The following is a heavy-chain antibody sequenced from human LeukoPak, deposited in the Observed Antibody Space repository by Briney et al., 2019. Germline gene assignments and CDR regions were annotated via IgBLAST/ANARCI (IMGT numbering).Heavy chain of an antibody. J-gene: IGHJ2*01. CDR1: GFTFSSYS. CDR3: TTGDTDYGDFWYFDL. CDR2: IKSKTDGGTT. V-gene: IGHV3-15*01. D-gene: IGHD4-17*01. Sequence: GGSLRLSCAASGFTFSSYSMNWVRQAPGKGLEWVGRIKSKTDGGTTDYAAPVKGRFTISRDDSKNTLYLQMNSLKTEDTAVYYCTTGDTDYGDFWYFDLCGRGTLVTVSS.